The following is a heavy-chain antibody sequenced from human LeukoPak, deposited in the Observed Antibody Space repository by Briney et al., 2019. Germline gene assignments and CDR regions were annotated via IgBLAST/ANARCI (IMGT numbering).Heavy chain of an antibody. D-gene: IGHD2-2*02. Sequence: SVKVSCKASGGTFSSYAISWVRQAPGQGLEWMGGIIPIFGTANYAPKFQGRVTITADKSTSTAHMELSRLRSDDTAVYYCARLVVPAAIPSDYWGQGTLVTVSS. V-gene: IGHV1-69*06. CDR1: GGTFSSYA. J-gene: IGHJ4*02. CDR2: IIPIFGTA. CDR3: ARLVVPAAIPSDY.